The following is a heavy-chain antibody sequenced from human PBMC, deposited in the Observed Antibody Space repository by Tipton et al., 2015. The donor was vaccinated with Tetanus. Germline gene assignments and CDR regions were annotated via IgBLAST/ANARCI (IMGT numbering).Heavy chain of an antibody. CDR2: INPDGRRT. D-gene: IGHD1-1*01. J-gene: IGHJ6*02. CDR3: ARRSLTNYGLDV. V-gene: IGHV3-74*01. CDR1: GFTSERHY. Sequence: SLRLSCAASGFTSERHYMHWVRQTPGKGLVWISRINPDGRRTNYADSVKGRFTISRDHAKNTVYLQMNSLRAEDTAVYFCARRSLTNYGLDVWGQGTPVTVSS.